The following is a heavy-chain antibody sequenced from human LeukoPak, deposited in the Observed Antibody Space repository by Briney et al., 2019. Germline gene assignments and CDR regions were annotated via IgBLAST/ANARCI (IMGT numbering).Heavy chain of an antibody. J-gene: IGHJ4*02. Sequence: SETLSLTCTVSGGSISSYYWGWIRQPPGKGLEWIGYIYYSGSTNYNPSLKSRVTISVDTSKNQFSLKLSSVTAADTAVYYCARGVPYGKGPIDYWGQGTLVTVSS. V-gene: IGHV4-59*01. D-gene: IGHD3-10*01. CDR2: IYYSGST. CDR1: GGSISSYY. CDR3: ARGVPYGKGPIDY.